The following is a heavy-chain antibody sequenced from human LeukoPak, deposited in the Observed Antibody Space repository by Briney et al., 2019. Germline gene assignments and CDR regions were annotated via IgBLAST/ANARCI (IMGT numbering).Heavy chain of an antibody. CDR3: ASTRIYCSGITCYTLFY. Sequence: GASVKVSCKASGYTFTSYGITWVRQAPEQGLEWMGWISAYNGNTNYVQKLQGRVTMTTDTSTSTAYMELRSLRSDDTAVYYCASTRIYCSGITCYTLFYWGQGTLVTVSS. CDR2: ISAYNGNT. D-gene: IGHD2-2*02. J-gene: IGHJ4*02. CDR1: GYTFTSYG. V-gene: IGHV1-18*01.